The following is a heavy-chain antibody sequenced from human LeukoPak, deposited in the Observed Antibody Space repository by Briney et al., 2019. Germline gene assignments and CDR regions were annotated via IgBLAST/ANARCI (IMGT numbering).Heavy chain of an antibody. Sequence: ASVKVSCKASGYTFTSYGISWVRQAPGQGLEWMGWISAYNGNTNYAQKLQGRVTMTTDTSTSTAYMELRSLRSDDTAVYFCAKEAYSDILSASEAEGYMDVWGRGTTVTVSS. CDR3: AKEAYSDILSASEAEGYMDV. V-gene: IGHV1-18*01. J-gene: IGHJ6*03. CDR2: ISAYNGNT. CDR1: GYTFTSYG. D-gene: IGHD3-9*01.